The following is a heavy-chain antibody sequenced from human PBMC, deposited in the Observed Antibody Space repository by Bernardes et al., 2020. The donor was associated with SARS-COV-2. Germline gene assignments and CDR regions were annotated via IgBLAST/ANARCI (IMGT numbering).Heavy chain of an antibody. V-gene: IGHV3-21*01. Sequence: GGSLRLSCAASGFTFSSYSMNWVRQAPGKGLEWVSSISSSSSYIYYADSVKGRFTISRDNAKNSLYLQMNSLRAEDTAVYYCARDARRSGSIRFDYWGQGTLVTVSS. CDR3: ARDARRSGSIRFDY. D-gene: IGHD1-26*01. CDR1: GFTFSSYS. J-gene: IGHJ4*02. CDR2: ISSSSSYI.